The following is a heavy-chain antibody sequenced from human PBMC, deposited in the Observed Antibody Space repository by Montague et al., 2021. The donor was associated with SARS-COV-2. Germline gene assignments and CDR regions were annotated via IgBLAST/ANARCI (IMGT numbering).Heavy chain of an antibody. Sequence: SETLSLTCAVYGGSFSGYYWSWIRQPPGKGLEWIGEVNHGGSTNYNPSLKSRVTISVDTSKNQFSLKMNFVSAADTAVYYCARGQVTIFGVLIMLPAAGALDIWGRGTMVSVSS. CDR2: VNHGGST. J-gene: IGHJ3*02. D-gene: IGHD3-3*01. CDR3: ARGQVTIFGVLIMLPAAGALDI. V-gene: IGHV4-34*01. CDR1: GGSFSGYY.